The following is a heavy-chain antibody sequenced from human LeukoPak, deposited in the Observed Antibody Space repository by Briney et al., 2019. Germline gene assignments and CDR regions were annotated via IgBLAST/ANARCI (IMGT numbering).Heavy chain of an antibody. D-gene: IGHD2-15*01. V-gene: IGHV4-34*01. J-gene: IGHJ4*02. CDR1: GGSFNNSY. CDR2: INHNGTT. Sequence: SETLSLTCAAYGGSFNNSYWTWIRQSPGKGLEWIGEINHNGTTRYNKPLKSRVTISIDTSKNQFSLKLSAVTAADTAVYYCARFGDCSDGLCFYYFDSWGQGTLAAVSS. CDR3: ARFGDCSDGLCFYYFDS.